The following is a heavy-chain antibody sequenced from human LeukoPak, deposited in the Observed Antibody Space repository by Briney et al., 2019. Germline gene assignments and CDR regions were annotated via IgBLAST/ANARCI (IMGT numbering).Heavy chain of an antibody. V-gene: IGHV4-28*03. CDR2: IYYSGST. J-gene: IGHJ2*01. CDR3: ARVDGDHGGYFDL. Sequence: SETLSLTCAVSGYSISSSNWWGWIRQPPGKGLEWIGYIYYSGSTNYNPSLKSRVTISVDTSKNQFSLKLSSVTAADTAVYYCARVDGDHGGYFDLWGRGTLVTVSS. D-gene: IGHD4-17*01. CDR1: GYSISSSNW.